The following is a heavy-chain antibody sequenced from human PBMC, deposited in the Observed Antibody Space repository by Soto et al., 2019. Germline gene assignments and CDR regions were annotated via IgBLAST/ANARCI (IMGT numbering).Heavy chain of an antibody. CDR2: INHSGST. V-gene: IGHV4-34*01. CDR1: GGSFSGYY. J-gene: IGHJ6*03. Sequence: SETLSLTCAVYGGSFSGYYWSWIRQPPGKGLEWIGEINHSGSTNYNPSLKSRVTISVDTSKNQFSLKLSSVTAADTAVYYCAREVSDGTTVAPLVYMDVWGKGTTVTVSS. CDR3: AREVSDGTTVAPLVYMDV. D-gene: IGHD4-17*01.